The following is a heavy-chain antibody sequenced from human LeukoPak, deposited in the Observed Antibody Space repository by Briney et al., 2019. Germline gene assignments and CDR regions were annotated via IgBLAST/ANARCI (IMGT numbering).Heavy chain of an antibody. J-gene: IGHJ6*02. CDR1: GFTFSSYA. V-gene: IGHV3-30*04. D-gene: IGHD2-2*01. CDR3: ARDQCSSTSCYYYYGMDV. CDR2: ISYDGSNK. Sequence: GRSLRLSCAASGFTFSSYAMHWVRQAPGKGLEWVAVISYDGSNKYYADSVKGRFTISRDNSKNTLYLQMNSLGAEDTAVYYCARDQCSSTSCYYYYGMDVWGQGTTVTVSS.